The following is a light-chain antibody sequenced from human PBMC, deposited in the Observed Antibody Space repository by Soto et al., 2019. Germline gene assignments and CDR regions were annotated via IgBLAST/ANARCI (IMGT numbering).Light chain of an antibody. J-gene: IGKJ1*01. Sequence: EIVMTQSPATLSVSPGETATLSCRASQSVSSNLAWYQQKPGQAPRLLIYGASTRATGIPARFSGSGSGTEFTLTISGLQSEDFALYFCQQYNNWPPDRTFGQGTKVEIK. CDR1: QSVSSN. V-gene: IGKV3-15*01. CDR2: GAS. CDR3: QQYNNWPPDRT.